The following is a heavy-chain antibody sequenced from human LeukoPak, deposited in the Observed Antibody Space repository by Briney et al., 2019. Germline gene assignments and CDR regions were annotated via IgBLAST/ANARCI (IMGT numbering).Heavy chain of an antibody. CDR1: GFTLSAND. CDR2: IYAGGTIRS. V-gene: IGHV3-53*04. J-gene: IGHJ4*01. D-gene: IGHD1-26*01. Sequence: PGGSLRLSCAASGFTLSANDMSWVRQAPGKGLDLVSLIYAGGTIRSFYAASVRGRFTGSRHDSQNTLDLHMSGLRVDDTAVYYCLRPGPGSPPRWGHGTLVTVSS. CDR3: LRPGPGSPPR.